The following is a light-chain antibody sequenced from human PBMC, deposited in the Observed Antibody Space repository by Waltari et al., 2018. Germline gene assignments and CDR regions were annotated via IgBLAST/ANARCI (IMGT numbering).Light chain of an antibody. CDR1: QSISSG. J-gene: IGKJ2*01. Sequence: DIQMTQSPSTLSASVGDRVNITCRASQSISSGLAWYQQKPGKAPKLLIYKASSLESGVPSRFSGSGSGTEFTLTISSLQPDDFATYYCQQYNSYPYTFGQGTKLEIK. V-gene: IGKV1-5*03. CDR3: QQYNSYPYT. CDR2: KAS.